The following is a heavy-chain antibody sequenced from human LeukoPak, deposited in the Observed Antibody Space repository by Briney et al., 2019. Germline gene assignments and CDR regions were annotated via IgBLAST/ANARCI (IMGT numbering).Heavy chain of an antibody. Sequence: GGSLRLSCAASGFTFSSYWMSWVRQAPGKGLEWVSVISGSGGSTYYADSVKGRFTISRDNSKNTLYLQMNSLRAEDTAVYYCAKVYCSSSSCYKGDAFDIWGQGTMVTVSS. V-gene: IGHV3-23*01. J-gene: IGHJ3*02. CDR1: GFTFSSYW. CDR2: ISGSGGST. CDR3: AKVYCSSSSCYKGDAFDI. D-gene: IGHD2-2*02.